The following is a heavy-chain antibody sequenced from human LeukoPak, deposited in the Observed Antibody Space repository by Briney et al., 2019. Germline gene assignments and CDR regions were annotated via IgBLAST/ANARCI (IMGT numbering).Heavy chain of an antibody. CDR2: ISGSGGST. D-gene: IGHD6-19*01. CDR3: AKDLFSSGWDAFDI. V-gene: IGHV3-23*01. J-gene: IGHJ3*02. CDR1: GFTFSNYA. Sequence: GGSLRLSCTASGFTFSNYAMTWVRQAPGKRLEWVSAISGSGGSTYYADSVKGRFTISRDNSKNTLYLQMNSLRAEDTAVYYCAKDLFSSGWDAFDIWGQGTMVTVSS.